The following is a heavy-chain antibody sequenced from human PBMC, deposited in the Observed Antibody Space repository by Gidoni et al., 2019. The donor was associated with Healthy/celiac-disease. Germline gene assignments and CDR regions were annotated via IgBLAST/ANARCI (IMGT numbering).Heavy chain of an antibody. CDR3: ARDLGYCSSTSCPMDV. J-gene: IGHJ6*02. D-gene: IGHD2-2*01. CDR2: ISSSSSTI. CDR1: GFTFSSYS. Sequence: EVQLVESGGGLVQPGGSLRLSCEASGFTFSSYSMNWVRQAPGKGLEWVSYISSSSSTIYYADSVKGRFTISRDNAKNSLYLQMNSLRDEDTAVYYCARDLGYCSSTSCPMDVWGQGTTVTVSS. V-gene: IGHV3-48*02.